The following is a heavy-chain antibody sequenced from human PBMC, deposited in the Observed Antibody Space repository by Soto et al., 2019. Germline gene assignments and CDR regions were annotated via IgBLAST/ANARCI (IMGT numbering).Heavy chain of an antibody. J-gene: IGHJ4*02. CDR3: ARGGRYSSSSDLTY. V-gene: IGHV1-18*04. D-gene: IGHD6-6*01. Sequence: QVQLVQSGPEVKKPGASVKVSCTPSGYTFTNYGVNWVRQAPGQGLEWMGWISADSGDTKNAQKFQGRVTMTTDTSTRTAYMELRSLRFDGSAVYYCARGGRYSSSSDLTYWGQGTLVTVAS. CDR2: ISADSGDT. CDR1: GYTFTNYG.